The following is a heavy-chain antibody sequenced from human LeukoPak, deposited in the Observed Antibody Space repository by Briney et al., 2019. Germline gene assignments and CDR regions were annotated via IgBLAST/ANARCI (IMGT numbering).Heavy chain of an antibody. Sequence: PGGSLTLSCAASGFTFSSYSMNWVRQAPGKGLEGVSSISSSSSYIYYADSVKGRFTISRDNAKNSLYLQMNSLRAEDTAVYYCARVVITMVRGVMRLGAFDIWGQGTMVTVSS. V-gene: IGHV3-21*01. CDR2: ISSSSSYI. CDR1: GFTFSSYS. D-gene: IGHD3-10*01. CDR3: ARVVITMVRGVMRLGAFDI. J-gene: IGHJ3*02.